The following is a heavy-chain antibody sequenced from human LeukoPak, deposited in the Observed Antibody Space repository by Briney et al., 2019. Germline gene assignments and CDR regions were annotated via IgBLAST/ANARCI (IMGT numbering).Heavy chain of an antibody. D-gene: IGHD6-13*01. Sequence: GGSLRLSCAASGFTVSSNYMSWVRQAPGKGLEWVSVIYSGGSKYYADSVKGRFTISRDNSKNTLYLQMNSLSAEETAVYYCARGSIAAAVDYWGKGTLVTVSS. V-gene: IGHV3-53*01. CDR3: ARGSIAAAVDY. J-gene: IGHJ4*02. CDR1: GFTVSSNY. CDR2: IYSGGSK.